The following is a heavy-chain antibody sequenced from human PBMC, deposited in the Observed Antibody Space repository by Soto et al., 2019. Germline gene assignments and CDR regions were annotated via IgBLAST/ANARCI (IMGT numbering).Heavy chain of an antibody. Sequence: SETLSLTCTVSGSSISSGNYCWAWIRQTPEEGLEWIASVSYTGNTFYNPSLKSRLTVSVDTSNNQFSLILTSVTTADTAVYYCARQARGTAWSDFDFWGQGTLVTVSS. CDR3: ARQARGTAWSDFDF. CDR1: GSSISSGNYC. J-gene: IGHJ4*02. CDR2: VSYTGNT. D-gene: IGHD1-7*01. V-gene: IGHV4-39*01.